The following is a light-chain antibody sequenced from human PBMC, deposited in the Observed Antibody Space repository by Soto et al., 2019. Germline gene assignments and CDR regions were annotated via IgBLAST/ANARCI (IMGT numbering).Light chain of an antibody. CDR2: AVN. CDR1: SSDVGGYDY. CDR3: SSYAGSNTFV. Sequence: QSALTQPPSASGSPGQSVTISCTGTSSDVGGYDYVSWYQQHPGTAPKLMVYAVNKRPSGVPDRFSGSKSGNTASLTVSGLQAEDDDDYYCSSYAGSNTFVFGTGTKVTVL. J-gene: IGLJ1*01. V-gene: IGLV2-8*01.